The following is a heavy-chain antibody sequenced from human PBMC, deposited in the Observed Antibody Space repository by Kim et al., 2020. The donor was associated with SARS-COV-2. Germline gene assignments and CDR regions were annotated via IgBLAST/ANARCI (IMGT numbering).Heavy chain of an antibody. CDR3: ARDRDSSSWSYYYYYYGMDV. D-gene: IGHD6-13*01. V-gene: IGHV7-4-1*02. Sequence: ASVKVSCKSSGYTFTSYAMNWVRQAPGQGLEWMGWINTNTGNPTYAQGFTGRFVFSLDTSVSTAYLQISSLKAEDTAVYYCARDRDSSSWSYYYYYYGMDVWGQGTTVTVSS. CDR1: GYTFTSYA. CDR2: INTNTGNP. J-gene: IGHJ6*02.